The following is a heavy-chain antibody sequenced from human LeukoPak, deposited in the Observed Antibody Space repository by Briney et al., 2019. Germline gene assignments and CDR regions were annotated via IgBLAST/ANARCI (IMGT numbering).Heavy chain of an antibody. CDR1: GFTFSSYG. D-gene: IGHD6-19*01. J-gene: IGHJ4*02. V-gene: IGHV3-30*03. CDR3: ARESGYEHHSSGWFDY. Sequence: QPGGSLRLSCAASGFTFSSYGMHWVRRAPGKGLEWVAVISYDGSNKYYADSVKGRFTISRDNSKNTLYLQMNSLRAEDTAVYYCARESGYEHHSSGWFDYWGQGTLVTVSS. CDR2: ISYDGSNK.